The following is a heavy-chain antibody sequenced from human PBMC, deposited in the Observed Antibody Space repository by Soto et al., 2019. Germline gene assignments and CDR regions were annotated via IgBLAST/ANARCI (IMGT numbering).Heavy chain of an antibody. D-gene: IGHD3-3*01. J-gene: IGHJ6*02. CDR1: GFTFSSYA. Sequence: PGWSLRLSCAASGFTFSSYAMHWVRQAPGKGLEWVAVISYDGSNKYYADSVKGRFTISRDNSKNTLYLQMNSLRAEDTAVYYCARALGRFLVTLGGMDVWGQGTTVTVSS. CDR2: ISYDGSNK. V-gene: IGHV3-30-3*01. CDR3: ARALGRFLVTLGGMDV.